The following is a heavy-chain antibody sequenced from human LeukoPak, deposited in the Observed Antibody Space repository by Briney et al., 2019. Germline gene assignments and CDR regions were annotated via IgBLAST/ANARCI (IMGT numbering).Heavy chain of an antibody. D-gene: IGHD3-10*01. Sequence: SETLSLTCAVYVGSFSGYYWSWIRQPPGKGLEWIGEINHSGSTNYNPSLKSRVTISVDTSKNQFSLKLSSVTAADTAVYYCARGRRVVRGLLYWHFNLWGRGTLVTVSS. J-gene: IGHJ2*01. V-gene: IGHV4-34*01. CDR2: INHSGST. CDR3: ARGRRVVRGLLYWHFNL. CDR1: VGSFSGYY.